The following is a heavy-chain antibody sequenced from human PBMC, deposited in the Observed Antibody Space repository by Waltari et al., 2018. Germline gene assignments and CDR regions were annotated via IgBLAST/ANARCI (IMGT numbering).Heavy chain of an antibody. V-gene: IGHV4-38-2*01. Sequence: QVQLQESGPGLVKPSETLSLTCAVSGYSISSGYYWGWIRQPPGKGLEWIGSIYHSGSTYYNPSLKSRVAISVDTSKNQFSLKLSSVTAADTAVYYCARQGLIAAAGKSWFDPWGQGTLVTVSS. CDR3: ARQGLIAAAGKSWFDP. J-gene: IGHJ5*02. CDR2: IYHSGST. CDR1: GYSISSGYY. D-gene: IGHD6-13*01.